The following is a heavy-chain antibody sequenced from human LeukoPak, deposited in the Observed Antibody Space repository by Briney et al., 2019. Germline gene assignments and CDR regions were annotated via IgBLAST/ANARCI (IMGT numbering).Heavy chain of an antibody. CDR1: GFTFSSYW. Sequence: GGSLRLSCAASGFTFSSYWMSWVRQAPGKGLEWVANIKQDGSEKYYVDSVKGRFTISGDNAKNPLYLQMNSLRAEDTAVYYCARVSKSAVTSHLDYWGQGTLVTVSS. J-gene: IGHJ4*02. V-gene: IGHV3-7*01. CDR3: ARVSKSAVTSHLDY. D-gene: IGHD4-17*01. CDR2: IKQDGSEK.